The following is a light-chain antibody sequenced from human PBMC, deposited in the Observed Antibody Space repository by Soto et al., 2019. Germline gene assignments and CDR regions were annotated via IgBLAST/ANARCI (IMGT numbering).Light chain of an antibody. CDR2: DVS. V-gene: IGLV2-14*01. J-gene: IGLJ2*01. CDR1: SSDVGGYNY. CDR3: SPYTSSSTV. Sequence: QSALTQPASVSGSPGQSITISCTGTSSDVGGYNYVSWYQQHPGKAPKLMIYDVSNRPSGVSNRFSGSKSGNTASLTISGLQAEDEADYYCSPYTSSSTVFGGGTKGTVL.